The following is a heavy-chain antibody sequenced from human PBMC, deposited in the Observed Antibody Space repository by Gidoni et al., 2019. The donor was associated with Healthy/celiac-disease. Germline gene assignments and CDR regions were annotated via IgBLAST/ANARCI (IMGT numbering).Heavy chain of an antibody. CDR3: ARSSYCTNGVCSPYGMDV. V-gene: IGHV3-30-3*01. CDR1: GFTFSSYA. CDR2: ISYDGSNK. D-gene: IGHD2-8*01. J-gene: IGHJ6*02. Sequence: QVQLVESGGGVVQPGRSLRLSCAASGFTFSSYAMHWVRQAPGKGLEWVAVISYDGSNKYYADSVKGRFTISRDNSKNTLYLQMNSLRAEDTAVYYCARSSYCTNGVCSPYGMDVWGQGTTVTVSS.